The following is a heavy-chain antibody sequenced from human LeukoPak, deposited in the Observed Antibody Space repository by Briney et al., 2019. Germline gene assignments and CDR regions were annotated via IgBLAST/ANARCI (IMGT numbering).Heavy chain of an antibody. V-gene: IGHV1-46*01. Sequence: ASVKVSCKASGYTFTSYYIHWVRQPPGQGLERMGLINPSGGSTRYAQKFQGRVTMTRDTSTSTVYMELSSPRSEDTAVYYCARVSGYSYGRFFDYWGQGTLVTVSS. D-gene: IGHD5-18*01. J-gene: IGHJ4*02. CDR1: GYTFTSYY. CDR3: ARVSGYSYGRFFDY. CDR2: INPSGGST.